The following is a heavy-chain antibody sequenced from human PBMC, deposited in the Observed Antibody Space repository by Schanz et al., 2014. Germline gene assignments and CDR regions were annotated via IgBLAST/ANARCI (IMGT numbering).Heavy chain of an antibody. D-gene: IGHD1-26*01. J-gene: IGHJ4*02. CDR3: ARYTGAYFDY. Sequence: QVQLQESGPGLVKPSETLSLTCTVSGGSISTYYWSWIRQPAGKGLEWIGRIYTSGSTNYNPSLKSRVTMPVDTSKNPSSPRLSSVTAADTAVYYCARYTGAYFDYWGQGTLVTVSS. CDR1: GGSISTYY. V-gene: IGHV4-4*07. CDR2: IYTSGST.